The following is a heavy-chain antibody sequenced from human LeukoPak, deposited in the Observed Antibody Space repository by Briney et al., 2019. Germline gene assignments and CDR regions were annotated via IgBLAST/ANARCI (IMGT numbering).Heavy chain of an antibody. Sequence: PGGSLRLSCAASGFTFSSHLMHWVRQAPGKGLVWVSRISSDGTYTNYADSVRGRFTISRDNAKNTLYLQMNSLRAEDTAVYYCAKLGLELRYYYYYGMDVWGQGTTVAVSS. CDR2: ISSDGTYT. D-gene: IGHD1-7*01. CDR3: AKLGLELRYYYYYGMDV. V-gene: IGHV3-74*01. CDR1: GFTFSSHL. J-gene: IGHJ6*02.